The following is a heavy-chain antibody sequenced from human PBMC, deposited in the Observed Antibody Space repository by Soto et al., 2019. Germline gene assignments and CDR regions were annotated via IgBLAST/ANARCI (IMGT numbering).Heavy chain of an antibody. CDR3: ARDSSGWWSYFDY. D-gene: IGHD6-19*01. V-gene: IGHV1-69*13. CDR1: GGTFSSYA. Sequence: SVKVSCKASGGTFSSYAISWVRQAPGQGLEWMGGIIPISGTTNYAQKFQGRVTITADESTSTAYMELSSLRSEDTAVYYCARDSSGWWSYFDYWGQGTLVTVSS. J-gene: IGHJ4*02. CDR2: IIPISGTT.